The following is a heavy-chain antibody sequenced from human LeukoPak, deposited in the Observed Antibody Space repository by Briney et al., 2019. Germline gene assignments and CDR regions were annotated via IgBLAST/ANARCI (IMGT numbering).Heavy chain of an antibody. D-gene: IGHD5-12*01. Sequence: GGSLRLSCAASGFTFSSYAMHWVRQAPGKGLEYVSAISSNGGSTYYANSVKGRFTISRDNSKNTLYLQMGSLRAEDMAVYYCTTHPRGYTHYWGQGTLVTVSS. J-gene: IGHJ4*02. CDR1: GFTFSSYA. CDR3: TTHPRGYTHY. V-gene: IGHV3-64*01. CDR2: ISSNGGST.